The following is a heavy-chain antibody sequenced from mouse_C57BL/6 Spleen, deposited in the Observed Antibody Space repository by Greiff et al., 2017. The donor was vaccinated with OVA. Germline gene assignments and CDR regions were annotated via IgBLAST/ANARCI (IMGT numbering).Heavy chain of an antibody. CDR1: GYTFTDYN. Sequence: EVKLQQSGPELVKPGASVKLPCKASGYTFTDYNMDWVKQSHGKSLEWIGDINPNNGGTIYNQKFKGKATLTVDKSSSTAYMELRSLTSEDTAVYYCAGYSSTGYAMDYWGQGTSVTVSS. D-gene: IGHD1-1*01. CDR2: INPNNGGT. V-gene: IGHV1-18*01. CDR3: AGYSSTGYAMDY. J-gene: IGHJ4*01.